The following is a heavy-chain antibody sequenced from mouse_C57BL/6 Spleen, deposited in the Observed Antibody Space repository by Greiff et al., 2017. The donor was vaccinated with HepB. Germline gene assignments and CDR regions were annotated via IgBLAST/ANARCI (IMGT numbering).Heavy chain of an antibody. V-gene: IGHV1-19*01. Sequence: EVQLQQSGPVLVKPGASVKMSCKASGYTFTDYYMNWVKQSHGKSLEWIGVINPYNGGTSYNQKFKGKATLTVDKSSSTAYMELNSLTSEDSAVYYCAREDGKLFAYWGQGTLVTVSA. CDR1: GYTFTDYY. CDR3: AREDGKLFAY. D-gene: IGHD2-1*01. J-gene: IGHJ3*01. CDR2: INPYNGGT.